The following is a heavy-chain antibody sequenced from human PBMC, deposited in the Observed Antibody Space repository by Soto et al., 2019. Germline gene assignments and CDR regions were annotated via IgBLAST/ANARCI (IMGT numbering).Heavy chain of an antibody. V-gene: IGHV3-33*01. CDR2: IWYDGSNK. D-gene: IGHD5-12*01. J-gene: IGHJ4*02. CDR3: AREGWGVEDGYINDY. Sequence: QVQLVESGGGVVQPGRSLRLSCAASGFTFSSYGMHWVRQAPGKGLEWVAVIWYDGSNKYYADSVKGRFTISRDNSKNKLYLQMNSLRGEDTAVYYCAREGWGVEDGYINDYWGQGTLVTVSS. CDR1: GFTFSSYG.